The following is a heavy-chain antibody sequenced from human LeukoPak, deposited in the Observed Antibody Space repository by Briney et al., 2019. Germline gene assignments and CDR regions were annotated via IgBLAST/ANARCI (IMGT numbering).Heavy chain of an antibody. Sequence: ASVKVSCKASGYTFTGYYMHWVRQAPGQGLEWMGWINPNSGGTNYAQKFQGRVTMTRDTSISTAYMELGRLRSDDTAVYYCARVSSGWYQVALDAFDIWGQGTMVTVSS. V-gene: IGHV1-2*02. CDR1: GYTFTGYY. J-gene: IGHJ3*02. CDR2: INPNSGGT. CDR3: ARVSSGWYQVALDAFDI. D-gene: IGHD6-19*01.